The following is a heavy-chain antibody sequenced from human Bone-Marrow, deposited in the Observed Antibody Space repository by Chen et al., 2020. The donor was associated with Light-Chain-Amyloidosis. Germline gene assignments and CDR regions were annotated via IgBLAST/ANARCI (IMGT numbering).Heavy chain of an antibody. V-gene: IGHV4-39*07. D-gene: IGHD3-16*02. CDR3: ARDPYDYVWGSYRPNNNWFDP. Sequence: QLQLQESGPGRVKPSETLSLTCTVSGGSISSSSYYWGWIRQPPGKGLEWIGSIYYSGSTYYNPSLKRRVTISVDTSKNQFSLKLSSVTAADTAVYYCARDPYDYVWGSYRPNNNWFDPWGQGTLVTVSS. J-gene: IGHJ5*02. CDR1: GGSISSSSYY. CDR2: IYYSGST.